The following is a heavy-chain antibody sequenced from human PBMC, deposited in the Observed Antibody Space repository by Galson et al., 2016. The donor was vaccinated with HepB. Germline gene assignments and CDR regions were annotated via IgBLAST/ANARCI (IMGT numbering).Heavy chain of an antibody. CDR1: GFTFGSHV. J-gene: IGHJ4*02. CDR3: TREHLQRRTGLDL. Sequence: SLRLSCAASGFTFGSHVMHWVRQAPGKGLEYVSGISYNVWTTYYGNSVKGRFTISRDSSKDTLSLQLDSLRVEDTAVYYCTREHLQRRTGLDLWGRGTPVTVSS. CDR2: ISYNVWTT. V-gene: IGHV3-64*01. D-gene: IGHD6-25*01.